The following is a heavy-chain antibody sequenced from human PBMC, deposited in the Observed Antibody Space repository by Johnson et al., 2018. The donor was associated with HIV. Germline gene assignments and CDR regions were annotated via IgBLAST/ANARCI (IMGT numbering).Heavy chain of an antibody. J-gene: IGHJ3*02. D-gene: IGHD3-10*01. Sequence: QMLLVESGGGLVQPGGSLRLSCTASGFSFSDYGMHWVRQAPGKGLEWVAVIWYDGSNKNYVDSVRGRFTITRDNVKNFLYLQMNSLRAEDTAVYYCARDKGRGAFDIWGQGTMVTVSS. V-gene: IGHV3-33*08. CDR2: IWYDGSNK. CDR3: ARDKGRGAFDI. CDR1: GFSFSDYG.